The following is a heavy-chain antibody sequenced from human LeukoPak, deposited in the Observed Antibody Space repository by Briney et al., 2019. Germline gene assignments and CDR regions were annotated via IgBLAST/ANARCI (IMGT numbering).Heavy chain of an antibody. D-gene: IGHD3-3*01. V-gene: IGHV4-59*08. CDR2: ISYSGST. CDR1: GGSISNYY. J-gene: IGHJ6*02. CDR3: ARHIPVIWSSGYYYGMDV. Sequence: PSETLSLTCTVSGGSISNYYWSWIRQPPGKGLEWIGYISYSGSTNYYPSLRSRVAISEDTSRNQFSLRLNSVTAADTAVYYCARHIPVIWSSGYYYGMDVWGQGTTVTVSS.